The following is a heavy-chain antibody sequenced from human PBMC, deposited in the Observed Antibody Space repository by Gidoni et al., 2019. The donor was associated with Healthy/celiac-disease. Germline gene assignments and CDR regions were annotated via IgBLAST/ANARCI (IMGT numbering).Heavy chain of an antibody. CDR3: ARDKSVDYGDQYYFDY. J-gene: IGHJ4*02. V-gene: IGHV4-61*02. CDR2: IYTSGST. D-gene: IGHD4-17*01. Sequence: QVQLQESGSGLVKPSPTLSLTCTVPGGSIRIGSYYWSWIRQPAGKGLEWIGRIYTSGSTNYNPSLKSRVTISVDTSKNQFSLKRSSVTAADTAVYYCARDKSVDYGDQYYFDYWGQGTLVTVSS. CDR1: GGSIRIGSYY.